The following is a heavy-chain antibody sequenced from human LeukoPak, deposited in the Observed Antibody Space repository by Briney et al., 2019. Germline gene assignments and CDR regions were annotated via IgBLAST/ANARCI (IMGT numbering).Heavy chain of an antibody. Sequence: GGSLRLSCAASGFTFSGYGMHWVRQAPGKGLEWVAFIRYDGSNKYYADSVKGRFTISRDNSKNTLYLQMNSLRAEDTAVYYCARDPGGNQNGLDIWGQGTMVTVSS. CDR3: ARDPGGNQNGLDI. D-gene: IGHD2-8*01. V-gene: IGHV3-30*02. CDR2: IRYDGSNK. J-gene: IGHJ3*02. CDR1: GFTFSGYG.